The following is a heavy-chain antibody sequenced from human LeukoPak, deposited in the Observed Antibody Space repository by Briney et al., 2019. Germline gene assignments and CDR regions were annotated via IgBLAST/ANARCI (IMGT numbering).Heavy chain of an antibody. V-gene: IGHV3-7*05. CDR3: ATRALAGSPLYFDY. J-gene: IGHJ4*02. CDR2: IKPDGSEK. Sequence: GSLRLSCSASGITFVSYWMTWVRQAPGKGLECVANIKPDGSEKHYVDSVEGRFTISRDNAKNSLFLEMNSLRAEDTAVYYCATRALAGSPLYFDYWGQGTLVTVSS. D-gene: IGHD6-19*01. CDR1: GITFVSYW.